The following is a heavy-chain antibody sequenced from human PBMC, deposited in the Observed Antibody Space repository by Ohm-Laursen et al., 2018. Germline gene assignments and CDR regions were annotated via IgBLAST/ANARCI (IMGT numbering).Heavy chain of an antibody. CDR2: ISWNSGSI. CDR3: AKDASGSYYGGYFQH. J-gene: IGHJ1*01. Sequence: SLRLSCAASGFTFADYAIHWVRQGPGKGLEWVSGISWNSGSIGYADSVKGRFTISRDNAKNSLYLQMNSLRAEDTALYYCAKDASGSYYGGYFQHWGQGTLVTVSS. CDR1: GFTFADYA. D-gene: IGHD1-26*01. V-gene: IGHV3-9*01.